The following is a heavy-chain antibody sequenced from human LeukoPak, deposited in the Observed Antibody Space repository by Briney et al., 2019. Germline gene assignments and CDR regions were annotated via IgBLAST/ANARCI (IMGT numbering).Heavy chain of an antibody. CDR1: GCTLRDYY. J-gene: IGHJ6*02. D-gene: IGHD2-15*01. CDR2: LNPHSGGT. CDR3: ARGLRIINGLDV. Sequence: ASVKVSCEASGCTLRDYYIYWVRQAPGQGLEWLGWLNPHSGGTNYAQKFQGRVTLTSDTSISTAYMELSPLTSDDTAIYYCARGLRIINGLDVWGQGTTVTVSS. V-gene: IGHV1-2*02.